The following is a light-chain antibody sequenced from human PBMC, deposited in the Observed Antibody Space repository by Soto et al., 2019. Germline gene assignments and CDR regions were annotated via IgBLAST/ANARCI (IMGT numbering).Light chain of an antibody. J-gene: IGKJ1*01. CDR2: GAS. CDR3: QQYNNWPPWT. V-gene: IGKV3-15*01. CDR1: QSVSSN. Sequence: EIVMTQSPTTLSVSPGEIATLSRSASQSVSSNLAWYQQKPCQAPRLLIYGASTRATGIPARFSGSGSGTAFTLTISSLQSQDFAVYYCQQYNNWPPWTFGQGTKVDIK.